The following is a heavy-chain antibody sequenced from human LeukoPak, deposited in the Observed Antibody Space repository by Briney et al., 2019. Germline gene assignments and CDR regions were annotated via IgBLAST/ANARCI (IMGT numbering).Heavy chain of an antibody. CDR3: ARDYPLIVPFDY. D-gene: IGHD1-26*01. J-gene: IGHJ4*02. Sequence: PGGSLRLSYAASGFTFSSYSMNWVRQAPGKGLEWVSSISSSSSYIYYADSVKGRFTISRDNAKNSLYLQMNSLRAEDTAVYYCARDYPLIVPFDYWGQGTLVTVSS. CDR1: GFTFSSYS. CDR2: ISSSSSYI. V-gene: IGHV3-21*01.